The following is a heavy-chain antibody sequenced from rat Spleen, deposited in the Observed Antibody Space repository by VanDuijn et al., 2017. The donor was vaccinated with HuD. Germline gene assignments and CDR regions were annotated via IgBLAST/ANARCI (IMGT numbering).Heavy chain of an antibody. CDR2: ISYDGGNT. Sequence: VQLKESGPGLVQPSQTLSLTCTVSGFSLTSNGVHWVRQPPGKGLEWVASISYDGGNTYYRDSVKGRFTISRDNAKSTLYLQMNSLRSEDTATYYCTRNSDYWGQGVMVTVSS. CDR3: TRNSDY. J-gene: IGHJ2*01. CDR1: GFSLTSNG. V-gene: IGHV5-19*01.